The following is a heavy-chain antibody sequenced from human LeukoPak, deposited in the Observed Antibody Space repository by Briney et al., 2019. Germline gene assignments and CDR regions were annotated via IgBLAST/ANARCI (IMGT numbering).Heavy chain of an antibody. CDR3: ARDLKWDTYAFDI. CDR1: GYTFTSYY. CDR2: INPSGGST. V-gene: IGHV1-46*01. J-gene: IGHJ3*02. D-gene: IGHD5-18*01. Sequence: RASVKVSCKASGYTFTSYYMHWVRQAPGQGLDGMGIINPSGGSTSYAQKFQGRVTMTRDTSTSTVYMELSSLRSEDTAVYYCARDLKWDTYAFDIWGQGTMVTVSS.